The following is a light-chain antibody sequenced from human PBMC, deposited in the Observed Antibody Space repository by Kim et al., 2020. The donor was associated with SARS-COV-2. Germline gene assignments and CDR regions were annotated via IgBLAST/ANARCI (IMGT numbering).Light chain of an antibody. Sequence: SLSLGERATLSCRASQSVSTSLAWYHQKPGQAPRLVIYDASNRASGIPARFSGSGSGTDFSLTISTLEAEDFATYYCQQRTGWLTFGGGTKVDIK. CDR2: DAS. CDR1: QSVSTS. V-gene: IGKV3-11*01. CDR3: QQRTGWLT. J-gene: IGKJ4*01.